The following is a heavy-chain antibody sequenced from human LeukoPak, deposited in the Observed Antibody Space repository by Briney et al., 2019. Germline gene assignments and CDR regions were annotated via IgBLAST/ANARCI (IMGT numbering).Heavy chain of an antibody. J-gene: IGHJ6*03. V-gene: IGHV4-39*07. CDR1: GGSISSSSYY. CDR2: IYYSGST. Sequence: SETLSLTCAVSGGSISSSSYYWGWIRQPPGKGLEWIGSIYYSGSTYYNPSLKSRVTISVDTSKNQFSLKLSSVTAADTAVYYCARKGWSPRYYYMDVWGKGTTVIVSS. CDR3: ARKGWSPRYYYMDV. D-gene: IGHD2-15*01.